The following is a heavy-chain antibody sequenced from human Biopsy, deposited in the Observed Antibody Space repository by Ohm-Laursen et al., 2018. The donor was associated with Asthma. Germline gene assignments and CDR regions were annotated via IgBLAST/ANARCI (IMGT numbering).Heavy chain of an antibody. V-gene: IGHV1-24*01. J-gene: IGHJ4*02. D-gene: IGHD4-17*01. CDR3: ASDFPKDYVRYNFQF. CDR1: GYSLTDLS. Sequence: ASVKVSCKISGYSLTDLSMHWVRQAPGQGLERMGGHDHEEDGTVNARRFQGRVTMTEDTSTDTAYMELSSLSSDDTAVYYCASDFPKDYVRYNFQFWGQGTLVTVSS. CDR2: HDHEEDGT.